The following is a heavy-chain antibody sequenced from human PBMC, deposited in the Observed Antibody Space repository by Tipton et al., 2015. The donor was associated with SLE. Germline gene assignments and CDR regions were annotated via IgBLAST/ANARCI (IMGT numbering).Heavy chain of an antibody. CDR2: IYYSGNT. J-gene: IGHJ3*02. CDR3: AQAHLWGSYRYASDI. D-gene: IGHD3-16*02. Sequence: TLSLTCTVSGGSISGNNFYWGWIRQAPGKGLEWIGSIYYSGNTYYNPSLKTRVTISLDTSKKQFSLKLSSVTSADTAVYYCAQAHLWGSYRYASDIWGQGTMVTVSS. CDR1: GGSISGNNFY. V-gene: IGHV4-39*07.